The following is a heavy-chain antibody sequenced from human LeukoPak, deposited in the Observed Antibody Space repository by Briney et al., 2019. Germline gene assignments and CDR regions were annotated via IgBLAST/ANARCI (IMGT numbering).Heavy chain of an antibody. CDR3: ARDGQQLVLYYYYYMDV. CDR2: IKQDVREK. CDR1: GFTLSSYW. Sequence: AGSLRLSCAASGFTLSSYWTSWVRQAAGKGLEWVANIKQDVREKYYVDSVKGRFTISRDNAKNSLYLQMNSLRAEDTAVYYCARDGQQLVLYYYYYMDVWGKGTTVTVSS. J-gene: IGHJ6*03. D-gene: IGHD6-13*01. V-gene: IGHV3-7*01.